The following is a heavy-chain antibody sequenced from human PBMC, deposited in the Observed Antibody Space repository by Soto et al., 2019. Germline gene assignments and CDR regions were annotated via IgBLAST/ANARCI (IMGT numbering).Heavy chain of an antibody. J-gene: IGHJ4*02. CDR1: GFIFDSDW. V-gene: IGHV3-74*01. CDR2: INTDGSGT. D-gene: IGHD4-17*01. Sequence: GGSLRLSCAASGFIFDSDWMHWVRQAPGQGLVWVSRINTDGSGTSYADSVEGRFTISRDNSKNTVYLQMNSLRLEDTAVYYCARGPSYSDSYFDYWGQGTLVTVSS. CDR3: ARGPSYSDSYFDY.